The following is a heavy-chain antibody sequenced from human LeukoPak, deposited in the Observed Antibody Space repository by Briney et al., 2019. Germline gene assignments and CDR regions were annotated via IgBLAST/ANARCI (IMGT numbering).Heavy chain of an antibody. D-gene: IGHD6-19*01. V-gene: IGHV3-66*01. CDR1: GFTVSSNY. CDR2: IYSGGST. Sequence: GGSLTLSCAASGFTVSSNYMSWVRQAPGKGLEWVSVIYSGGSTYYADSVKGRFTISRDNSKNTLYLQMNSLRAEDTAVYYCAREKSPTGYSSGPGAFDIWGQGTMVTVSS. CDR3: AREKSPTGYSSGPGAFDI. J-gene: IGHJ3*02.